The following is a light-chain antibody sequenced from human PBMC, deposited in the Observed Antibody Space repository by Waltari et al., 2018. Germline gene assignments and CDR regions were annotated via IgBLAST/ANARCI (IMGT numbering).Light chain of an antibody. V-gene: IGKV2-30*02. CDR2: KVS. J-gene: IGKJ1*01. Sequence: VVMTQSPLSLPVTLGQPASISCRSSQSLVHSDGNTYLTWFQQRPGQSPRRLIYKVSNRDSGVPDRFSGSGSGTDFTLKISRVEAEDVGVYYCMQGTHWPLWTFGQGTKVEIK. CDR3: MQGTHWPLWT. CDR1: QSLVHSDGNTY.